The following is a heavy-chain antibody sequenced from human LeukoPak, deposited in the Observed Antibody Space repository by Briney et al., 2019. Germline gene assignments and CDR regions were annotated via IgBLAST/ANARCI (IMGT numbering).Heavy chain of an antibody. Sequence: SVKVSCKASGGTFSSYAISWVRQAPGQGLEWMGGIIPIFGTANYVQKFQGRLTMTRDTSISTAYMELSRLRSDDTAVYYCAREEDLVVVPYYWGQGTPVTVSS. CDR3: AREEDLVVVPYY. J-gene: IGHJ4*02. CDR1: GGTFSSYA. V-gene: IGHV1-69*05. CDR2: IIPIFGTA. D-gene: IGHD2-2*01.